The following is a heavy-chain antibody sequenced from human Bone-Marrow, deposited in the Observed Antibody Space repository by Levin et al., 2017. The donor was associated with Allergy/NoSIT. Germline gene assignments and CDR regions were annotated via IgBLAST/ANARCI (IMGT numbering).Heavy chain of an antibody. CDR3: ASGRVGGAIWYPPFDF. CDR2: IYDSGST. CDR1: GGSISSGDYY. J-gene: IGHJ4*02. Sequence: SETLSLTCTVSGGSISSGDYYWSWIRQPPGKGLEWIGYIYDSGSTYYNPSLKSRLTISLDTSKNQISLRLTFLTAADTAVYYCASGRVGGAIWYPPFDFWGQGTLVTVSS. V-gene: IGHV4-30-4*01. D-gene: IGHD1-26*01.